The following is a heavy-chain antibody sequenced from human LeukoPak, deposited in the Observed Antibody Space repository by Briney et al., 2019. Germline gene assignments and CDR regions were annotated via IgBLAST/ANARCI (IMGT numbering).Heavy chain of an antibody. V-gene: IGHV3-9*01. CDR1: GFTFDDYA. CDR2: ISWNSGSI. D-gene: IGHD3-10*02. CDR3: AKDIRTRPMYYFDY. J-gene: IGHJ4*02. Sequence: GGSLRLSCAASGFTFDDYAMHWVRQAPGKGLEWVSGISWNSGSIGYADSVKGRFTISRGNAKNSLYLQMNSLRAEDTALYYCAKDIRTRPMYYFDYWGQGTLVTVSS.